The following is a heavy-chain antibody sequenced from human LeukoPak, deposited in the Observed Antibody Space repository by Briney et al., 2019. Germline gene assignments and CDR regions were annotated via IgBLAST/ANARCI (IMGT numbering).Heavy chain of an antibody. J-gene: IGHJ4*02. Sequence: PGGSLRPSCAASGFTFDDYAMHWVRQAPGKGLEWVSGISWNSGSIGYADSVKGRFTISRDNAKNSLYLQMNSLRAEDTALYYCAKDRNYYDSSVIDYWGQGTLVTVSS. CDR2: ISWNSGSI. CDR1: GFTFDDYA. CDR3: AKDRNYYDSSVIDY. V-gene: IGHV3-9*01. D-gene: IGHD3-22*01.